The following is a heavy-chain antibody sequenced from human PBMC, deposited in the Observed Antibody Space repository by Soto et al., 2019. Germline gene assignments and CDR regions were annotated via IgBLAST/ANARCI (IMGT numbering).Heavy chain of an antibody. Sequence: QVQLVQSGAEVKKPGSSVKVSCKASGGTFSSYAISWVRQAPGQGLEWMGGIIPIFGTANYAQKFQGRVTITADESTSTAYMELSSLRSEDTAVYYCARPYYYDSSGYYRSGWYFDLWGRGTLVTVSS. D-gene: IGHD3-22*01. J-gene: IGHJ2*01. CDR1: GGTFSSYA. V-gene: IGHV1-69*01. CDR3: ARPYYYDSSGYYRSGWYFDL. CDR2: IIPIFGTA.